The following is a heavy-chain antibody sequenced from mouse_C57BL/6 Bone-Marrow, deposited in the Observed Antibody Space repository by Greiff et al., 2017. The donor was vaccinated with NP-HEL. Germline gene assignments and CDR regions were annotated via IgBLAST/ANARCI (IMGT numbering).Heavy chain of an antibody. J-gene: IGHJ3*01. Sequence: QVQLQQSGAELVRPGASVTLSCKASGYTFTDYEMHWVKQTPVHGLEWIGAIDPETGGTAYNQKFKGKAILTAYKSSSTAYMELRSLTSEDSAVYYCTRVPFAYWGQGTLVTVSA. CDR1: GYTFTDYE. CDR3: TRVPFAY. V-gene: IGHV1-15*01. CDR2: IDPETGGT.